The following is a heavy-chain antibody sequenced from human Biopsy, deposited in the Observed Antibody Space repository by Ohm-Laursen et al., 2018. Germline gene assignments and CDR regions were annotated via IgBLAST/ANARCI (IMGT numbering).Heavy chain of an antibody. D-gene: IGHD3-3*01. CDR1: GESMGTYY. CDR2: IYYSETT. Sequence: TLSLTCTVSGESMGTYYWTWIRQPPGKGLEWIASIYYSETTNKNPSLKSRVTISVDTSKRQFYLELSSVTAADTAIYYCARVRGGFLEWFDYWGQGTLITVSS. V-gene: IGHV4-59*01. CDR3: ARVRGGFLEWFDY. J-gene: IGHJ5*01.